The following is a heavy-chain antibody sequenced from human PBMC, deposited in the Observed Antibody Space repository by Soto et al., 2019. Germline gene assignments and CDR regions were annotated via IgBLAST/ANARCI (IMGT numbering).Heavy chain of an antibody. J-gene: IGHJ4*02. Sequence: GGSLRLSCAASGFTFSSYWMSWVRQAPGKGLEWVANIKQDGSEKYYVDSVKGRFTISRDNAKNSLYLQMNSLRAEDTAVYYCARVGDIVVVPAAMSDYWGQGTLVTVSS. V-gene: IGHV3-7*01. CDR3: ARVGDIVVVPAAMSDY. D-gene: IGHD2-2*01. CDR2: IKQDGSEK. CDR1: GFTFSSYW.